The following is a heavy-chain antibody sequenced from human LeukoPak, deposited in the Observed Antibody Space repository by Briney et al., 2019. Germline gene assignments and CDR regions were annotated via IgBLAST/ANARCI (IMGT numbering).Heavy chain of an antibody. CDR3: ARDAGRGYYYGSGTIIGFDP. CDR1: GYTFTSYG. D-gene: IGHD3-10*01. CDR2: ISAYNGNT. V-gene: IGHV1-18*01. Sequence: ASVTDSFKASGYTFTSYGIGWVRQAPGQGLEWMGWISAYNGNTNYAQKLQGRVTMTTDTSTSTAYMELRSLRSDDTAVYYCARDAGRGYYYGSGTIIGFDPWGQGALVTVSS. J-gene: IGHJ5*02.